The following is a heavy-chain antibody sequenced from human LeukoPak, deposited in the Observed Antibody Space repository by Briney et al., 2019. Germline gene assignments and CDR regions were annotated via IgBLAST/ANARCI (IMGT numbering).Heavy chain of an antibody. Sequence: GGSLRLSCAASGFTFSSCWMYWVRQAPGKGLEWAANIKEDGSEKYYVDSVKGRFTISRDNAKNSLFLQMNSLRAEDTAVYYCARDHRDLYYYYGMDVWGQGTTVTVSS. J-gene: IGHJ6*02. CDR2: IKEDGSEK. V-gene: IGHV3-7*03. CDR1: GFTFSSCW. D-gene: IGHD2-21*02. CDR3: ARDHRDLYYYYGMDV.